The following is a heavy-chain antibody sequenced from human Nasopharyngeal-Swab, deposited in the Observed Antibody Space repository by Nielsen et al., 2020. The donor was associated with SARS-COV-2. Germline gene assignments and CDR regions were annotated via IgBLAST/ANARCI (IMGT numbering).Heavy chain of an antibody. V-gene: IGHV3-9*03. CDR1: GFTFDDYA. J-gene: IGHJ4*02. CDR2: ISWNSGSI. D-gene: IGHD3-16*01. Sequence: SLKISCAASGFTFDDYAMHWVRQAPGKGLEWVSGISWNSGSIGYADSVKGRFTISRDNAKNSLYLQMNSLRAEDMALYYCAKDISPLGRGGFDNWGQGTLVTVSS. CDR3: AKDISPLGRGGFDN.